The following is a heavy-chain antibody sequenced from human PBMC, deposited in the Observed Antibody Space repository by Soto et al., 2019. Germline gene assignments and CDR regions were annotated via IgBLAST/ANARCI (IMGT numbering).Heavy chain of an antibody. CDR2: FDPEDGET. CDR1: GYTFTSYG. D-gene: IGHD3-22*01. CDR3: ATIVGVYYSDSSGGRGWFDP. J-gene: IGHJ5*02. Sequence: ASVKVSCKASGYTFTSYGISWVRQAPGKGLEWMGGFDPEDGETIYAQKFQGRVTMTEDTSTDTAYMELSSLRSEDTAVYYCATIVGVYYSDSSGGRGWFDPWGQGTLVTVSS. V-gene: IGHV1-24*01.